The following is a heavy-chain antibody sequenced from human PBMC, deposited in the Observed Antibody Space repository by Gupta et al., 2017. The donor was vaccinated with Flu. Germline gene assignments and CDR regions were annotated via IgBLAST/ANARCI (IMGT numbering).Heavy chain of an antibody. CDR2: ISSSSSYI. J-gene: IGHJ4*02. CDR1: GFTFSSYS. V-gene: IGHV3-21*01. CDR3: ARASITMIGGVIAGQFDY. D-gene: IGHD3-22*01. Sequence: EVQLVESGGGLVKPGGSLRLSCAASGFTFSSYSMNWVRQAPGKGLEWVSSISSSSSYIYYADSVKGRVTISRDNAKNSLDRQMNSLRAEETAVYDCARASITMIGGVIAGQFDYWGQGTLVTVSS.